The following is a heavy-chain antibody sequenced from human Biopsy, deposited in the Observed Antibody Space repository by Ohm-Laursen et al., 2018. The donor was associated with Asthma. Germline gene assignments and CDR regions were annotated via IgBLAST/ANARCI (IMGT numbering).Heavy chain of an antibody. CDR2: ITGSGETT. D-gene: IGHD3-22*01. CDR1: GFTVSRDH. V-gene: IGHV3-53*01. CDR3: ARGDSSNWSHYYFDY. J-gene: IGHJ4*02. Sequence: SLRLSCTASGFTVSRDHMFWVRQAPGKGLEWVSLITGSGETTKYADSVRGRFTISRDYSKNTLYLQMHSLRAEDTAVYYCARGDSSNWSHYYFDYWGQGTLVTVSS.